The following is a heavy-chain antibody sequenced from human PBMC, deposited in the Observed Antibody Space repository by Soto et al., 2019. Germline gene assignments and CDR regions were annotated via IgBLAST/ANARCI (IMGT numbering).Heavy chain of an antibody. V-gene: IGHV3-21*01. CDR3: ARDSYSSSPGNYYGMDV. CDR1: GFTFSSYS. J-gene: IGHJ6*02. D-gene: IGHD6-6*01. CDR2: ISSSSSYI. Sequence: EVQLVESGGGLVQPGGSLRLSCAASGFTFSSYSMNWVRQAPGKGLEWVSSISSSSSYIYYADSVKGRFTISRDNAKNSLYLQMNSLRAEDTAVYYCARDSYSSSPGNYYGMDVWGQGTTVTVSS.